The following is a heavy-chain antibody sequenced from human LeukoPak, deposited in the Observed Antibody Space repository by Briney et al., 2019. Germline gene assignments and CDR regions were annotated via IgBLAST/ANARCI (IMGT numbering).Heavy chain of an antibody. CDR3: ARGYYYGSGSYYLGFDP. D-gene: IGHD3-10*01. Sequence: ASVKVSCKASGYTFTSYGISWVRQAPGQGLEWMGWINPNSGGTNYAQKFQGRVTMTRDTSISTAYMELSRLRSDDTAVYYCARGYYYGSGSYYLGFDPWGQGTLVTVSS. J-gene: IGHJ5*02. CDR1: GYTFTSYG. CDR2: INPNSGGT. V-gene: IGHV1-2*02.